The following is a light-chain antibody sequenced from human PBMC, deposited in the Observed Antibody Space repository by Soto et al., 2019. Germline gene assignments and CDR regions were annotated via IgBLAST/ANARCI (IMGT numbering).Light chain of an antibody. CDR3: NSYTGTSARYA. V-gene: IGLV2-14*03. CDR2: DVT. CDR1: SSDVGRYDY. Sequence: ALTQPASVSGSPGQSITISCTGTSSDVGRYDYVSWYQQYPGRAPKLIIFDVTNRPSGVSPRFSGSKSGNTASLTISGLQAADEADYYCNSYTGTSARYAFGTGTKVTVL. J-gene: IGLJ1*01.